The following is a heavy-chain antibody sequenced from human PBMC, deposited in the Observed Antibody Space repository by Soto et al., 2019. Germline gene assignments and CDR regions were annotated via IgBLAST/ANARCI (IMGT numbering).Heavy chain of an antibody. CDR2: ISSSSSYI. CDR3: ARDAAESGSYSYYYYYGMDV. V-gene: IGHV3-21*01. D-gene: IGHD1-26*01. J-gene: IGHJ6*02. CDR1: GFTFSSYS. Sequence: PGGSLRLSCAASGFTFSSYSMNWVRQAPGKGLEWVSSISSSSSYIYYADSVKGRFTISRDNAKNSLYLQMNSLRAEDTAVYYCARDAAESGSYSYYYYYGMDVWGQGTTVTVSS.